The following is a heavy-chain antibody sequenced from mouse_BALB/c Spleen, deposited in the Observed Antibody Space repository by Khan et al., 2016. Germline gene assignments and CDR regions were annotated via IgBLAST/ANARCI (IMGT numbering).Heavy chain of an antibody. V-gene: IGHV3-2*02. CDR1: GYSITSDYA. CDR2: ISYSGST. J-gene: IGHJ2*01. D-gene: IGHD1-1*01. CDR3: ARWYYGSSYYFDY. Sequence: VQLKESGPGLVKPSQSLSLTCTVTGYSITSDYAWNWIRQFPGNKLEWMGYISYSGSTSYNPSLKSRISITRDTSKNQFFRQWYSVTTEDTATYYCARWYYGSSYYFDYWGQGTTLTVSS.